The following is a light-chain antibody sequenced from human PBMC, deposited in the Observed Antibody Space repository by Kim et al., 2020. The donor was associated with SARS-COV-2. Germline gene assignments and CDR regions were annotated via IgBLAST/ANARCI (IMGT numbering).Light chain of an antibody. V-gene: IGLV7-46*01. CDR3: VLSFSAVRV. CDR2: DTN. Sequence: PGRTMPLACGSHAGAFTRCHYPFRLQQKPGQAPRTLIYDTNYKHSWTPARFSGSLLGGKAALTLSGAQPEDEAEYYCVLSFSAVRVFGGGTQLTVL. CDR1: AGAFTRCHY. J-gene: IGLJ2*01.